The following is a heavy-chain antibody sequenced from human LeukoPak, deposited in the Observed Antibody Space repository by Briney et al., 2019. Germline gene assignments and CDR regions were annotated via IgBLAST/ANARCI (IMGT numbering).Heavy chain of an antibody. CDR1: GFTFTDYA. Sequence: GGSLRLSCAASGFTFTDYAMTWVRQAPGKGLEWVSAISGSGGSTYYADSVKGRFTISRDNSKNTLYLQMNSLRAEDTAVYYCVKGTLTVTAFDYWGQGTLVTVSS. V-gene: IGHV3-23*01. CDR3: VKGTLTVTAFDY. CDR2: ISGSGGST. J-gene: IGHJ4*02. D-gene: IGHD4-17*01.